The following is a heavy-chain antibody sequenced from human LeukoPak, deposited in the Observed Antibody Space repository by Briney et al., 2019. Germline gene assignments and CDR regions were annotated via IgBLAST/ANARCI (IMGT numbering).Heavy chain of an antibody. V-gene: IGHV1-69*04. CDR1: GGTFSSYA. Sequence: SVKVSCKASGGTFSSYAISWVRQAPGQGLEWMGRIIPILGIANYAQKFQGRVTITADKSTSTAYMELSSLRSEDTAVYYCASGNYYDSSGYKAFLDYWGQGTLVTVSS. CDR2: IIPILGIA. CDR3: ASGNYYDSSGYKAFLDY. D-gene: IGHD3-22*01. J-gene: IGHJ4*02.